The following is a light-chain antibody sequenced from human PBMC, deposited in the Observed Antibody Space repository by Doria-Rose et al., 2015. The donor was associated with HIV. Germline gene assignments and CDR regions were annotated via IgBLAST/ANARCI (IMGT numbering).Light chain of an antibody. CDR3: AAWDDSLSGWV. CDR2: RNN. CDR1: SSNIGSNY. J-gene: IGLJ3*02. V-gene: IGLV1-47*01. Sequence: SELSQEPSASGTPGQRVTISCSGSSSNIGSNYVYWYQQLPGTAPKLLIYRNNQRPSGVPDRFTGSKSGTSASLAISGLRSEDEADYYCAAWDDSLSGWVFGGGTKLTVL.